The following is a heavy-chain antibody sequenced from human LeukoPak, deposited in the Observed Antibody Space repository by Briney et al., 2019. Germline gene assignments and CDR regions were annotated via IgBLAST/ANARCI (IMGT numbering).Heavy chain of an antibody. J-gene: IGHJ5*02. V-gene: IGHV4-34*01. CDR2: INHSGST. CDR3: ASNIVVVPAAIRGDWFDP. D-gene: IGHD2-2*01. Sequence: SETLSLTCAVNGGSFSGYYWSWIRQPPGKGLEWIGEINHSGSTNYNPSLKSRVTISVDTSKNQFSLKLSSVTAADTAVYYCASNIVVVPAAIRGDWFDPWGQGTLVTVSS. CDR1: GGSFSGYY.